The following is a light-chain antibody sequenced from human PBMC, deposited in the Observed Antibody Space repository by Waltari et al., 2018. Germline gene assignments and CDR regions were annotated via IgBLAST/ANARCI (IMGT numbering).Light chain of an antibody. J-gene: IGKJ2*01. CDR2: AVS. V-gene: IGKV3-20*01. CDR3: QQYGSPPYT. CDR1: QSVGSSY. Sequence: WASQSVGSSYLAWFQQKPGQAPRRLIYAVSSRATGIPDRFSGSGSGVDFTLTINRLEPEDSAVYYCQQYGSPPYTFGQGTKLEL.